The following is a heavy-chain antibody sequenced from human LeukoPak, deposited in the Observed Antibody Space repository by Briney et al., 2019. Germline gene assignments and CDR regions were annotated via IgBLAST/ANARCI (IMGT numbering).Heavy chain of an antibody. CDR3: ASDSGHSYGDIDF. CDR1: GYTFTSYA. V-gene: IGHV1-3*01. J-gene: IGHJ4*02. D-gene: IGHD5-18*01. Sequence: GASVKVSCKASGYTFTSYAMHWVRQAPGQRLEWMGWINAGNGNTKYSQKFQGRVTMTRDTPIVTAYMELNRLRSDDTAVYYCASDSGHSYGDIDFWGQGTRVTVSS. CDR2: INAGNGNT.